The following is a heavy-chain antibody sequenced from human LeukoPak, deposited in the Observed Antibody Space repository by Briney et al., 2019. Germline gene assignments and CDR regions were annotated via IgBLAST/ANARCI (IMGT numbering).Heavy chain of an antibody. D-gene: IGHD5-24*01. Sequence: SETLSLTCTVSGGSISSYYWSWIRQPPGKGLEWVGYIYTSGSTSYNPSLKSRVSISADKSKHQLSLKLSSVTAADTAVYYCARATPQWTLEMATIHPFDYWGQGTLVTVSS. CDR1: GGSISSYY. J-gene: IGHJ4*02. CDR3: ARATPQWTLEMATIHPFDY. CDR2: IYTSGST. V-gene: IGHV4-59*01.